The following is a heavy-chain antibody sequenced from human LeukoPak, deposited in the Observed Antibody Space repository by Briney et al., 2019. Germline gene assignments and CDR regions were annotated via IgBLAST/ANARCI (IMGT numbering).Heavy chain of an antibody. CDR3: AKHSKTGSYYYYGMDV. CDR2: ISGSGGST. V-gene: IGHV3-23*01. Sequence: GGSLRLSCAASGFTFSSYAMSWIRQAPGKGLEWVSAISGSGGSTYYADSVKGRFTISRDNSKNTLYLQMNSLRAEDTAVYYCAKHSKTGSYYYYGMDVWGQGTTVTVSS. CDR1: GFTFSSYA. J-gene: IGHJ6*02. D-gene: IGHD1-1*01.